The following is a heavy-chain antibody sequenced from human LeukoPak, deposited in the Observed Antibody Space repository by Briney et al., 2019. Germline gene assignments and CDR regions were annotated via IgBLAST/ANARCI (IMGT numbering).Heavy chain of an antibody. D-gene: IGHD6-13*01. V-gene: IGHV3-30*12. CDR3: ARSLYSTSGLDY. J-gene: IGHJ4*02. Sequence: GGSLRLSCAASGFSFSTYGMHWVRQAPGKGLEWVAFIYYDGRNKFYADSVKGRFTISRDNSKNTLYLQMNSLRAEDTAVYYCARSLYSTSGLDYWGQGTLVTVSS. CDR2: IYYDGRNK. CDR1: GFSFSTYG.